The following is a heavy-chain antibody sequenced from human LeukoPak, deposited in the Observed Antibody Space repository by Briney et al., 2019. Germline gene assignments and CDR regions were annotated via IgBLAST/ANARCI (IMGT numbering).Heavy chain of an antibody. CDR2: IYYSGTT. V-gene: IGHV4-31*03. CDR1: GGSISSGDSY. D-gene: IGHD2-15*01. J-gene: IGHJ3*02. CDR3: ARNGYCSGGSCYSNNAFDI. Sequence: SETLSLTCTVSGGSISSGDSYWSWIRHLPGKGLEWIGYIYYSGTTYYNPSLKGRLTISVDTSKNQFSLKLSSVTAADTAAYYCARNGYCSGGSCYSNNAFDIWGQGTMVTVSS.